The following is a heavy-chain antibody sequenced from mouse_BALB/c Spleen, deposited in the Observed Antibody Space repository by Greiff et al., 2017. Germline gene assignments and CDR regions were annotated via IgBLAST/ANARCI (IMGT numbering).Heavy chain of an antibody. CDR3: ARQGGNYVYYAMDY. J-gene: IGHJ4*01. D-gene: IGHD2-1*01. Sequence: VKLQESGPELVKPGASVKISCKASGYSFTSYYIHWVKQRPGQGLEWIGWIFPGSGNTKYNEKFKGKATLTADTSSSTAYMQLSSLTSEDSAVYFCARQGGNYVYYAMDYWGQGTSVTVSS. CDR2: IFPGSGNT. V-gene: IGHV1-66*01. CDR1: GYSFTSYY.